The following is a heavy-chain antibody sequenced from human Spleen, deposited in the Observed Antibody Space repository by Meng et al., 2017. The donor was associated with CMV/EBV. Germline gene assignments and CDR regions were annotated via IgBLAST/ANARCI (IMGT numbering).Heavy chain of an antibody. J-gene: IGHJ6*02. V-gene: IGHV3-30*02. CDR3: AKDPRGTYCSSTSCYVYYYYGMDV. CDR1: GFTLRNYG. D-gene: IGHD2-2*01. Sequence: GGSLRLSCAASGFTLRNYGMHWVRQAPGKGLQWVAFIRYDGSDKYYSDSVKGRFTISRDNSKSTLYLHMNSLRPEDTAVYYCAKDPRGTYCSSTSCYVYYYYGMDVWGQGTTVTVSS. CDR2: IRYDGSDK.